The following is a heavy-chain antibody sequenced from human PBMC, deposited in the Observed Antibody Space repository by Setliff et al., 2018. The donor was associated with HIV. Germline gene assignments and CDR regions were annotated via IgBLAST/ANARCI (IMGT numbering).Heavy chain of an antibody. Sequence: GASVKVSCKASGGTFSGYDINWVRQATGQGLEWMGWMNPNSGNTGYAQKFQGRVTMTRNTYISTAYMELRRLKSEDTAVYYCATSTLGWSDDAFDIWGQGTMVTVSS. J-gene: IGHJ3*02. CDR3: ATSTLGWSDDAFDI. V-gene: IGHV1-8*02. D-gene: IGHD3-3*02. CDR1: GGTFSGYD. CDR2: MNPNSGNT.